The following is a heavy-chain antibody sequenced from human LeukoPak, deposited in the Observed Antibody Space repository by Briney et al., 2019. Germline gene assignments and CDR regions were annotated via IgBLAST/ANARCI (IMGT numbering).Heavy chain of an antibody. Sequence: SETLSLTCTVSGGSITSSSYYWGWIRQPPGKGLECIGSIYYSGSTYYNPSLKSRVTISVDTSKNQFSLKLSSVTAADTAVYYCARQNWGYAVSGFDYWGQGTLVTVSS. CDR3: ARQNWGYAVSGFDY. J-gene: IGHJ4*02. V-gene: IGHV4-39*01. CDR1: GGSITSSSYY. D-gene: IGHD7-27*01. CDR2: IYYSGST.